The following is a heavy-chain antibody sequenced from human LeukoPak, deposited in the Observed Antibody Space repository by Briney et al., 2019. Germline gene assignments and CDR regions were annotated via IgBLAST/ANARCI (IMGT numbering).Heavy chain of an antibody. CDR1: RFTFSSYA. D-gene: IGHD4-17*01. V-gene: IGHV3-23*01. J-gene: IGHJ6*02. CDR3: AAEATVTTFYYYYYYGMDV. CDR2: ISGSGGST. Sequence: PGGSLRLSCAASRFTFSSYAMSWVRQAPGKGLEWVSAISGSGGSTYYADSVKGRFTISRDNSKNTLYLQMNSLRAEDTAVYYCAAEATVTTFYYYYYYGMDVWGQGTTVTVSS.